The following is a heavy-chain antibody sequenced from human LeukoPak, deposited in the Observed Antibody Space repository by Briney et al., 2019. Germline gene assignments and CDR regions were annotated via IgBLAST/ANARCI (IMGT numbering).Heavy chain of an antibody. CDR1: GFTFSSYW. Sequence: GGSLRLSCAASGFTFSSYWMQWVRQAPGKGLVWVSRINSDGSSTSYADSVKGRFTISRDNAKNTLYLQMNSRRAEDTAVYYCARDSYTYSSSWYPDYWGQGTLVTVSS. J-gene: IGHJ4*02. CDR2: INSDGSST. V-gene: IGHV3-74*01. CDR3: ARDSYTYSSSWYPDY. D-gene: IGHD6-13*01.